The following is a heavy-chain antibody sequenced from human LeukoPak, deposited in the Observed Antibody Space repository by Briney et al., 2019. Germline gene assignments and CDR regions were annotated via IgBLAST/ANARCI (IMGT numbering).Heavy chain of an antibody. J-gene: IGHJ4*02. CDR3: ARDRYDSSGTLDY. CDR2: INPNSGGT. D-gene: IGHD3-22*01. Sequence: ASVKVSCKASGYTLTGYYMHWVRQAPGQGLEWMGWINPNSGGTNYAQKFQGRVTMTRDTSISTAYMELSRLRSDDTAVYYCARDRYDSSGTLDYWGQGTLVTVSS. V-gene: IGHV1-2*02. CDR1: GYTLTGYY.